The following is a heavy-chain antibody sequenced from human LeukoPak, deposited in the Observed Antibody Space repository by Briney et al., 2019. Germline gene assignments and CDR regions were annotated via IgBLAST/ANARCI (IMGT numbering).Heavy chain of an antibody. CDR2: ISSSGGST. D-gene: IGHD1-26*01. CDR1: GFTFSSSA. J-gene: IGHJ4*02. Sequence: GGSLILSCSASGFTFSSSAMHWVRQAPGKGLEYVSAISSSGGSTYYADSVKGRFTISRDNSKNTLYLQMSSLRADDTAVYYCVKPFSGSYYGYFDYWGQGTLVTVSS. V-gene: IGHV3-64D*06. CDR3: VKPFSGSYYGYFDY.